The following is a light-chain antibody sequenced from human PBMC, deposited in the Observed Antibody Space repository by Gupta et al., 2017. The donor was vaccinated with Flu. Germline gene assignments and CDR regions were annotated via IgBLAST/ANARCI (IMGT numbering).Light chain of an antibody. V-gene: IGKV1-39*01. J-gene: IGKJ2*01. CDR1: QSVSIS. CDR2: AAS. Sequence: DIQMTQSPSSLSASVGDRITITCRASQSVSISFNWYQKKPGRAPKLLIYAASNLQHGVPSRFSGSGSGTDFTLTIRRLQPEDFATYYCQQTYSTPYTFGQGTKLEIK. CDR3: QQTYSTPYT.